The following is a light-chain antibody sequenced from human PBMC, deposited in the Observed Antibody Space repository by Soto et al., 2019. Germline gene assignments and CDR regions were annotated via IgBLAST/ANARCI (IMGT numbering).Light chain of an antibody. CDR1: QSVSSSY. Sequence: EIVLTQSPGTLSLSPGERATLSCRASQSVSSSYLAWYQQKPGQAPRLLIYGASSRATGIPDRFSGSGSGTDFPLTISRLERVDFAVYYCQQYGSFTYTFGQGTKLEI. CDR2: GAS. J-gene: IGKJ2*01. V-gene: IGKV3-20*01. CDR3: QQYGSFTYT.